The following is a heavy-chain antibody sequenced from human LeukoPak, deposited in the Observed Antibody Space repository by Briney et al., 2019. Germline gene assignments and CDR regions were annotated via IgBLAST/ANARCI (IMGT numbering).Heavy chain of an antibody. CDR2: ISAYNGNT. CDR3: ARVSFGGYDYVYWFDP. V-gene: IGHV1-18*01. Sequence: ASVKVSCKASGYTFTSYGISWLRQAPGQGLEWMGWISAYNGNTNYAQKLQGRVTMTTDTSTSTAYMELRSLRSDDTAVYYCARVSFGGYDYVYWFDPWGQGTLVTVSS. J-gene: IGHJ5*02. CDR1: GYTFTSYG. D-gene: IGHD5-12*01.